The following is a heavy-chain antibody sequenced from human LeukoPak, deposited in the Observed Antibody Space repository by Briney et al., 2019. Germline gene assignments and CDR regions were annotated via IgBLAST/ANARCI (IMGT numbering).Heavy chain of an antibody. CDR1: GGSFSGYY. V-gene: IGHV4-34*01. D-gene: IGHD4-17*01. J-gene: IGHJ4*02. Sequence: SETLSLTCAVYGGSFSGYYWSWIRQPSGKGLEWIGEINHSGSTNYNPSLKSRVTISVDTSKNQFSLKLSSVTAADTAVYYCARHLPGGTVTLPASYYFDYWGQGTLVTVSS. CDR2: INHSGST. CDR3: ARHLPGGTVTLPASYYFDY.